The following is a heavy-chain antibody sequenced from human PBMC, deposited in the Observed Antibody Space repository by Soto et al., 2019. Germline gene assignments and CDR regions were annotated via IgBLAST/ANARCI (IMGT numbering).Heavy chain of an antibody. Sequence: SETLSLTCTVSCGSISSYYWSWIRQPPGKGLEWIGYIYYSGSTNYNPSLKSRVTISVDTSKNQFSLKLSSVTAADTAVYYCARTAWGNFWSGYNWFDPWGQGTLVTV. V-gene: IGHV4-59*01. CDR2: IYYSGST. CDR1: CGSISSYY. CDR3: ARTAWGNFWSGYNWFDP. D-gene: IGHD3-3*01. J-gene: IGHJ5*02.